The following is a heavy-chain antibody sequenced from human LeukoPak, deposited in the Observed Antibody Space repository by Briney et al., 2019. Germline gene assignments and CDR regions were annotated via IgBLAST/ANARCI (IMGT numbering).Heavy chain of an antibody. CDR2: ISGSSTTK. Sequence: GGSLRLSCVGSGFTFSSYSMSWVRQAPGKGLEWVSFISGSSTTKHYAVSVEGRFTVSRDTAKNSLYLQMNSLRAEDTAVYYCARGYDFWSGLSPPDYWGQGTLVTVSS. CDR3: ARGYDFWSGLSPPDY. CDR1: GFTFSSYS. J-gene: IGHJ4*02. V-gene: IGHV3-48*04. D-gene: IGHD3-3*01.